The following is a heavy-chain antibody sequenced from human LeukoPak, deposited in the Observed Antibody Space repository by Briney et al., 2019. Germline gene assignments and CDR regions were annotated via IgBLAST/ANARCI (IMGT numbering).Heavy chain of an antibody. CDR3: ARCYMTTYYYMDV. CDR1: GGTFSSYA. D-gene: IGHD4-11*01. CDR2: INPNSGGT. J-gene: IGHJ6*03. Sequence: GASVKVSCKASGGTFSSYAISWVRQAPGQGLEWMGWINPNSGGTNYAQKFQGRVTMTRDTSISTAYMELSRLRSDDTAVYYCARCYMTTYYYMDVWGKGTTVTVSS. V-gene: IGHV1-2*02.